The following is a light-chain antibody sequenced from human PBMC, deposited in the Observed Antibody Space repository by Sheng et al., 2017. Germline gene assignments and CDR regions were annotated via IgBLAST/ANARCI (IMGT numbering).Light chain of an antibody. CDR1: QSVDSGF. Sequence: EIVLTQSPASLSLSPGERATLSCGASQSVDSGFLAWYQQKPGLAPRLVISEISTRATGIPDRFSGSGSGTDFTLTISRLEPEDSAVYYCQQYSDSLVTFGGGTKVEIK. CDR2: EIS. CDR3: QQYSDSLVT. J-gene: IGKJ4*01. V-gene: IGKV3D-20*01.